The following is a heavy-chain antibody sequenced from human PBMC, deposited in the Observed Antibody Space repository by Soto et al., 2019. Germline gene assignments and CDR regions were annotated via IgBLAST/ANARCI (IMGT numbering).Heavy chain of an antibody. J-gene: IGHJ4*02. CDR1: GRSISSGSYS. Sequence: TPSLTCADSGRSISSGSYSWSWIRQPPGKGLEWIGYIYHSGSTYYNPSLKSRVTISVDRSKNQFSLKLSSVTAADTAVYYCAGGPGVARNYWGQGTLVTVS. CDR2: IYHSGST. CDR3: AGGPGVARNY. D-gene: IGHD5-12*01. V-gene: IGHV4-30-2*01.